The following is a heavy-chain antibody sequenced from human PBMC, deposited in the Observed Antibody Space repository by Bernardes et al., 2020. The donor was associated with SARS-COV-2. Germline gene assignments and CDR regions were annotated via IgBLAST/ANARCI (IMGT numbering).Heavy chain of an antibody. CDR2: ISGSGGST. CDR1: GFTFSNYA. CDR3: AKGIMITFGGVIVDYYYYGMDV. V-gene: IGHV3-23*01. J-gene: IGHJ6*02. D-gene: IGHD3-16*02. Sequence: GGSLRLSCAASGFTFSNYAITWVRQAPGKGLEWVSAISGSGGSTYYADSVKGRFTISRDNSKNTLYLQMNSLRAEDTAVYYCAKGIMITFGGVIVDYYYYGMDVWGQGTTVTVSS.